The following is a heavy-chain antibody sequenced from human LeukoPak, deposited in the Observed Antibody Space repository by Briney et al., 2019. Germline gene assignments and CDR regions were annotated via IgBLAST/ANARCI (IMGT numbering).Heavy chain of an antibody. D-gene: IGHD1-14*01. J-gene: IGHJ4*02. Sequence: GASVKVSCKASGYTFTDYYMNWVRQAPGQGLEWMGWIHPNSGGIKYAQKFQGRVTMTRDTSISTAYMGLSGLTSDDTAVYYCGRKSANRKTSEFDYWGQGTLVTVSS. V-gene: IGHV1-2*02. CDR1: GYTFTDYY. CDR2: IHPNSGGI. CDR3: GRKSANRKTSEFDY.